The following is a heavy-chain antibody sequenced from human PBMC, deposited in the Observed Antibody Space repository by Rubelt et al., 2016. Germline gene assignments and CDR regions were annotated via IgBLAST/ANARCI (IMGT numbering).Heavy chain of an antibody. D-gene: IGHD6-19*01. V-gene: IGHV3-9*01. CDR2: ISWNSGNI. CDR1: GFNFDDYA. J-gene: IGHJ3*02. CDR3: ARDGYSSGWYIEAFEI. Sequence: EVQLVESGGGLVKPGRSLRLSCAASGFNFDDYAMHWVRQAPGKGLEWVSGISWNSGNIDYADSVKGRFTISRDNAKNSLFLQMSSLRAKDTAVYDCARDGYSSGWYIEAFEIWGQGTMVTVSS.